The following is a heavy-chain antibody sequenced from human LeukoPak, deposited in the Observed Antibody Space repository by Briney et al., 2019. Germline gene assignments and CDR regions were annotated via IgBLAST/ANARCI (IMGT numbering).Heavy chain of an antibody. J-gene: IGHJ6*04. V-gene: IGHV4-61*02. CDR1: GGSISSGSYY. CDR2: IYTSGST. CDR3: AELGITMIGGV. Sequence: SETLSLTCTVSGGSISSGSYYWSWIRQPAGKGLEWIGRIYTSGSTYYNPSLKSRVTISVDTSKKQFSLKLRSVTAADTAVYYCAELGITMIGGVWGKGTTVTISS. D-gene: IGHD3-10*02.